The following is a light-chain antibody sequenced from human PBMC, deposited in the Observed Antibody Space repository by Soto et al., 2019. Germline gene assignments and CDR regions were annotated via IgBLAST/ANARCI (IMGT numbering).Light chain of an antibody. J-gene: IGKJ2*01. Sequence: EIVMTQSPATLSVSPGERATLSCRASQSVSSNLAWYQQKPGQTPRLLIYGASTRATAIPARFSGSGSGTEFTLTISSLQSEDFAVYDCQQYNNWKTFGRGTKLEIK. CDR1: QSVSSN. CDR2: GAS. CDR3: QQYNNWKT. V-gene: IGKV3-15*01.